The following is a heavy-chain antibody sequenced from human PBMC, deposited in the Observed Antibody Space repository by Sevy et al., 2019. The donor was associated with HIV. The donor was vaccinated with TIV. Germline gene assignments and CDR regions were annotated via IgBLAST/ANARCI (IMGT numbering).Heavy chain of an antibody. CDR1: GGTFRSYG. Sequence: ASVKVSCKASGGTFRSYGISWVRQAPGQGLEWMGAISPVFDTANYAQKFENRVTITADESRSTIYMELGSLSSDDTAVYYCASRIVAGINAFDIWGQGTRVTVSS. V-gene: IGHV1-69*13. CDR2: ISPVFDTA. CDR3: ASRIVAGINAFDI. D-gene: IGHD6-19*01. J-gene: IGHJ3*02.